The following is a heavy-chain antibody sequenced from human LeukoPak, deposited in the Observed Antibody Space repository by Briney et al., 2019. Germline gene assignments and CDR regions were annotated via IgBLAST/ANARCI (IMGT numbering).Heavy chain of an antibody. CDR2: INPNSGGT. Sequence: GASVKVSCKASGYTFIVYYIHWVRQAPGQGLEWMGWINPNSGGTSYAQKFLGRVTMTRDTSISTAYMELSRLRSDDTAVYYCATLYGDYVASDYWDQGTLVTVSS. CDR1: GYTFIVYY. D-gene: IGHD4-17*01. CDR3: ATLYGDYVASDY. J-gene: IGHJ4*02. V-gene: IGHV1-2*02.